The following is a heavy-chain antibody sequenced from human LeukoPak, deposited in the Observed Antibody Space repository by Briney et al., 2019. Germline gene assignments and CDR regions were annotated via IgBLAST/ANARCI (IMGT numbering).Heavy chain of an antibody. J-gene: IGHJ4*02. V-gene: IGHV4-39*01. CDR2: IYYSGST. CDR1: GGSISSSSYY. Sequence: SETLSLTCTVSGGSISSSSYYWGWIRQPPGKGPEWIGSIYYSGSTYYNPSLKSRVTISVDTSKNQFSLKLSSVTAADTAVYYCARRGIVVPATSDYWGQGTLVTVSS. CDR3: ARRGIVVPATSDY. D-gene: IGHD2-2*01.